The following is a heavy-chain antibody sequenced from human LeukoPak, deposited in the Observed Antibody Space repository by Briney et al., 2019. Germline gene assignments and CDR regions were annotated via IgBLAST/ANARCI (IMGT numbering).Heavy chain of an antibody. D-gene: IGHD3-22*01. J-gene: IGHJ5*02. CDR1: GGSFSGYY. V-gene: IGHV4-34*01. Sequence: PSETLSLTCAVYGGSFSGYYWSWIRQPPGKGLEWIGEINHSGSTNYNPSLKSRVTISVETSKNQFSLKLSSVTAADTAVYYCARGSKSSAWRALYNWFDPWGQGTLVTVSS. CDR3: ARGSKSSAWRALYNWFDP. CDR2: INHSGST.